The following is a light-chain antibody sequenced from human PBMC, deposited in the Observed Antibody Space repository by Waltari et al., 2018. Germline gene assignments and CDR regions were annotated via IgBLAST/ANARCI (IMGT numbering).Light chain of an antibody. CDR3: QSYDSSLSGSGV. Sequence: QSILTQPPSVSGAPGPRVTIPCTGSSSNIGAGYDVHWYQQVPGTAPKLLIYGNSNRPSGVPDRFSGPKSGTSASLDITGLQAEDEADYYCQSYDSSLSGSGVFGGGTKLTVL. V-gene: IGLV1-40*01. J-gene: IGLJ3*02. CDR2: GNS. CDR1: SSNIGAGYD.